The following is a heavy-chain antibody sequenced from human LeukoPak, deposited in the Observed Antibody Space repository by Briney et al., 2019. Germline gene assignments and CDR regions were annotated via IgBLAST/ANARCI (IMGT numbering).Heavy chain of an antibody. Sequence: SETLSLTCAVYGGSFSSYYWSWIRQPAGKGLEWIGQINTSGSTNYNPSLKSRVTISVDTSKNQFSLKLSSVTAADTAVYYCARGHYDFWSGYYAPLNWFDPWGQGTLVTVSS. CDR2: INTSGST. J-gene: IGHJ5*02. D-gene: IGHD3-3*01. V-gene: IGHV4-34*01. CDR1: GGSFSSYY. CDR3: ARGHYDFWSGYYAPLNWFDP.